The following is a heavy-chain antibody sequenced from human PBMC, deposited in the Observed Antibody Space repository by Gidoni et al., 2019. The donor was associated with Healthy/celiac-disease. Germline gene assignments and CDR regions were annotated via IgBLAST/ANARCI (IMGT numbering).Heavy chain of an antibody. CDR2: IFYSGST. Sequence: QVQLQESGPGLVKPSQTLSLTCTVSGGSISRGGYYWSWIRQHPGKGLEWTGCIFYSGSTYYNPSLKSRVTISVDTSKNQFSLKLSSVTAADTAVYYCARDGGIAAAGTFDIWGQGTMVTVSS. D-gene: IGHD6-13*01. J-gene: IGHJ3*02. CDR3: ARDGGIAAAGTFDI. CDR1: GGSISRGGYY. V-gene: IGHV4-31*03.